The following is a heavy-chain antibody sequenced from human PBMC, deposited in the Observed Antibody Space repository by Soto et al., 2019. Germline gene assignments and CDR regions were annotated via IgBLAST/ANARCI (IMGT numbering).Heavy chain of an antibody. V-gene: IGHV5-51*01. CDR1: GYTFSTYW. CDR2: IYPGDSDT. J-gene: IGHJ4*02. D-gene: IGHD3-10*01. CDR3: ARKFAPEFFDS. Sequence: GESLKISCKGSGYTFSTYWIAWVRQMPGKGLEWMGIIYPGDSDTKYSPAFQGQVTISADKSINTAYLQWTSLEASDTAMYYCARKFAPEFFDSWGQGTLVTVSS.